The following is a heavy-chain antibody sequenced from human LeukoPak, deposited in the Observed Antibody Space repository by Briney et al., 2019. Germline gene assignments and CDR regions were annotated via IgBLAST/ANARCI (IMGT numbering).Heavy chain of an antibody. V-gene: IGHV3-11*04. D-gene: IGHD2-15*01. Sequence: LSCAASGLTFTDYYMHWIRQAPGKGLEWVSFIGGSASNIYYADSVKGRFTISGDNAKNSLYLQMNSLRAEDTAVYYCAKEWSAFDIWGQGTMVTVSS. J-gene: IGHJ3*02. CDR2: IGGSASNI. CDR1: GLTFTDYY. CDR3: AKEWSAFDI.